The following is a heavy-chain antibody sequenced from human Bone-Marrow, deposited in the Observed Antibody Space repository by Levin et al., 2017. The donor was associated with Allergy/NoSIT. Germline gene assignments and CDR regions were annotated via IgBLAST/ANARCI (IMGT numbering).Heavy chain of an antibody. D-gene: IGHD6-19*01. Sequence: QTGGSLRLSCAASGFTFDDYAMHWVRQAPGKGLEWVSGISWNSGSIGYADSVKGRFTISRDNAKNSLYLQMNSLRAEDTALYYCAKDISSAYDVAVAVRAFDIWGQGTMVTVSS. CDR3: AKDISSAYDVAVAVRAFDI. J-gene: IGHJ3*02. V-gene: IGHV3-9*01. CDR1: GFTFDDYA. CDR2: ISWNSGSI.